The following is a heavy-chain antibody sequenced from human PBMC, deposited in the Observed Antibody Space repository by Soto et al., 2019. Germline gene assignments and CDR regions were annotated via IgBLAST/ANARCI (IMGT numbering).Heavy chain of an antibody. Sequence: HGESLKISCKGSGYSFTSYWIGWVRQMPGKGLEWMGIIYPGDSDTRYSPSFQGQVTISADKSISTAYQQWSSLKASDTAMYYCARTSAAGKYYYGMDVWGQGATVTVSS. D-gene: IGHD6-13*01. CDR2: IYPGDSDT. V-gene: IGHV5-51*01. CDR3: ARTSAAGKYYYGMDV. J-gene: IGHJ6*02. CDR1: GYSFTSYW.